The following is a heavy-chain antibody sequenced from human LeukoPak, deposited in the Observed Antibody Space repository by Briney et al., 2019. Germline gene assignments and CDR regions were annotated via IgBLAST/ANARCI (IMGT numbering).Heavy chain of an antibody. Sequence: GGSLRLSCTASGFTFGDYAMSWVRQAPGKGLEWVGFIRSKAYGGTTEYAASVKGRFTISRDDSKSIAYLQMNSLKTEDTAVHYCTRVSRVRGVIFAFDYWGQGTLVTVSS. CDR1: GFTFGDYA. V-gene: IGHV3-49*04. J-gene: IGHJ4*02. CDR3: TRVSRVRGVIFAFDY. D-gene: IGHD3-10*01. CDR2: IRSKAYGGTT.